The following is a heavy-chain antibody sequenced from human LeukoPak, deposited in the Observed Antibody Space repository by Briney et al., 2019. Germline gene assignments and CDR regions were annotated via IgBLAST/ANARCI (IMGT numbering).Heavy chain of an antibody. D-gene: IGHD4-17*01. CDR1: GFTFSIYS. CDR3: ARYYGDHYYFDY. Sequence: GGSLRLSCAASGFTFSIYSMNWVRQAPGKGLEWVSSISSASGYTYSADSVKGRFIISRDNAKNSLYLQMNSLRAEDTAVYYCARYYGDHYYFDYWGQGTLVTVSS. J-gene: IGHJ4*02. V-gene: IGHV3-21*01. CDR2: ISSASGYT.